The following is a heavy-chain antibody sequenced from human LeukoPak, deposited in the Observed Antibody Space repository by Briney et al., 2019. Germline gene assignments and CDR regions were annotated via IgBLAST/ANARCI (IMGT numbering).Heavy chain of an antibody. CDR2: IYYSGST. V-gene: IGHV4-59*01. CDR1: GGSISSYY. CDR3: ARDGGYGDYPRY. J-gene: IGHJ4*02. Sequence: PSGTLSLTCTVSGGSISSYYWSWIRQPPGKGLEWIGYIYYSGSTNYNPSLKSRVTISVDTSKNQFSLKLSSVTAADTAVYYCARDGGYGDYPRYWGQGTLVTVSS. D-gene: IGHD4-17*01.